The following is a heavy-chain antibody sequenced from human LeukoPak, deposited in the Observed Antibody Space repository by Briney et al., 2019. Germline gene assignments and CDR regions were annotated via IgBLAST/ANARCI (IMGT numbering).Heavy chain of an antibody. CDR1: GDSISSSNSL. Sequence: PSETLSLTCTVSGDSISSSNSLWSWIRQPPGKGLEWIGNVYFRGGTDYNPSLESRLTVSVDTSRNQFSLKLSSVTAADTAVYYCARHSHYYGSGSRHYFDYWGQGTLVAVSS. CDR2: VYFRGGT. CDR3: ARHSHYYGSGSRHYFDY. J-gene: IGHJ4*02. V-gene: IGHV4-39*01. D-gene: IGHD3-10*01.